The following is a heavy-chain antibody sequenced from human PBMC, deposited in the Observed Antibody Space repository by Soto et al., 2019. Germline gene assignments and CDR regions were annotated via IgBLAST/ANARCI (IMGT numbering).Heavy chain of an antibody. D-gene: IGHD3-3*01. CDR3: ARIFGVVIQGHYMDV. CDR1: GGSISSSSYY. CDR2: IYYSGST. J-gene: IGHJ6*03. V-gene: IGHV4-39*01. Sequence: QLQLQESGPGLVKPSETLSLTCTVSGGSISSSSYYWGWIRQPPGKGLEWIGSIYYSGSTYYNPSPKSRATISVDTSKNQFSLKLSSVTAADTAVYYCARIFGVVIQGHYMDVWGKGTTVTVSS.